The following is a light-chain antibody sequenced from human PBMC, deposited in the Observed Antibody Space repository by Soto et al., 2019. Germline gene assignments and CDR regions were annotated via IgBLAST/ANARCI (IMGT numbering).Light chain of an antibody. Sequence: QSALTQPASVSGSPGQSITISCSGTNNDVGRYTYVSWYQQHPGKAPKFIIYDVSSRPSGVSNRFSGSKSGNTASLTISGLQAEDEADYYCSSYTSSSTVIFGGGTQLTVL. CDR1: NNDVGRYTY. CDR3: SSYTSSSTVI. V-gene: IGLV2-14*03. J-gene: IGLJ2*01. CDR2: DVS.